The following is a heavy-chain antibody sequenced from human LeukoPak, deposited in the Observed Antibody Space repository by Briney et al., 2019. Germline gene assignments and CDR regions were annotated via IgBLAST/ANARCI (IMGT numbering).Heavy chain of an antibody. CDR1: GFTFSSYS. V-gene: IGHV3-23*01. Sequence: QPGGSLRLSCAASGFTFSSYSMNWVRQAPGKGLEWVSCISGSGDNTYYPDSVRGRFTISRDNFKNTLYLQMDSLRAEDTAVYYCAKIPQVSIFGVPNFDDWGRGTLVTVSS. D-gene: IGHD3-3*01. J-gene: IGHJ4*02. CDR3: AKIPQVSIFGVPNFDD. CDR2: ISGSGDNT.